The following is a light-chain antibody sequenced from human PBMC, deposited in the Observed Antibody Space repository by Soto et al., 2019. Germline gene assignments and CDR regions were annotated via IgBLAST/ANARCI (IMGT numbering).Light chain of an antibody. V-gene: IGLV2-14*01. Sequence: QSALTQPASVSGSPGQSITISCTGTSSDVGGYNYVSWYQQQPGKAPKLLISEVSNRPSGVSNRFSGSKSGNTASLTISGLQAEDEADYYCTSYTTDSTWVFGGGTKLTVL. J-gene: IGLJ3*02. CDR3: TSYTTDSTWV. CDR1: SSDVGGYNY. CDR2: EVS.